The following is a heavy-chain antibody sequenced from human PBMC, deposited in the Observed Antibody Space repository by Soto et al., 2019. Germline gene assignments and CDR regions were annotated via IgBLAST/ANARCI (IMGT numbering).Heavy chain of an antibody. J-gene: IGHJ4*02. D-gene: IGHD3-16*01. CDR3: ARLRRDGDNWDY. CDR2: IYYSGST. Sequence: SETLSLTCTVSGGSISSSSYYWGWIRQPPGKGLEWIGSIYYSGSTYYNPSLKSRVTISVDTSKNQFSLKLSSVTAADTAVYYCARLRRDGDNWDYWGQGSLVT. CDR1: GGSISSSSYY. V-gene: IGHV4-39*01.